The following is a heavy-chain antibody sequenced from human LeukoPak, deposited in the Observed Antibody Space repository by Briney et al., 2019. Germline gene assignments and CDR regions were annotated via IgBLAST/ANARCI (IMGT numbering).Heavy chain of an antibody. Sequence: GGSLRLSCAASRFTFSSYGMHWVRQAPGKGLEWVAFIRYDGSNKYYADSVKGRFTISRDNSKNTLYLQMNSLRAEDTAVYYCAKVSLEQWLVPYLDYWGQGTLVTVSS. CDR3: AKVSLEQWLVPYLDY. CDR2: IRYDGSNK. D-gene: IGHD6-19*01. J-gene: IGHJ4*02. V-gene: IGHV3-30*02. CDR1: RFTFSSYG.